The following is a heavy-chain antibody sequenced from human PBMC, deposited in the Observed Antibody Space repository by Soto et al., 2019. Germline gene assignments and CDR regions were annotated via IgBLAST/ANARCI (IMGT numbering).Heavy chain of an antibody. J-gene: IGHJ2*01. CDR1: GVSIDTYY. CDR3: ARDSHTDYGGNSLFFDL. Sequence: SDTLCLTCTVSGVSIDTYYWSWILQPPGEGLEWIGYIYYSGSTNYNPSLKSRVTISVDTSRNQFSLKLRSVTAADTAVYYCARDSHTDYGGNSLFFDLWGRGTLVTVS. CDR2: IYYSGST. V-gene: IGHV4-59*01. D-gene: IGHD4-17*01.